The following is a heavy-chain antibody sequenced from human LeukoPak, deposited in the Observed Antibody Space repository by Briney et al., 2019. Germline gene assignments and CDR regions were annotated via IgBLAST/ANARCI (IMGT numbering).Heavy chain of an antibody. V-gene: IGHV3-30*18. CDR1: GFTFSSYG. Sequence: GGSLRLSCAASGFTFSSYGMHWVRQAPGKGLEWVAVISYDGSNKYYADSVKGRFTISRDNSKNTLYLQMNSLRAEDTAVYYCAKESTDCSSTSCYDYWDQGTLVTVSS. CDR3: AKESTDCSSTSCYDY. CDR2: ISYDGSNK. J-gene: IGHJ4*02. D-gene: IGHD2-2*01.